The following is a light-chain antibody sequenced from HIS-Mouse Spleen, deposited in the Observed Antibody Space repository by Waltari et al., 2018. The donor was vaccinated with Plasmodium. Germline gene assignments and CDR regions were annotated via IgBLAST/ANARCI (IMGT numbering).Light chain of an antibody. CDR2: EDS. CDR3: MIWPSNASGV. CDR1: ALPNKY. Sequence: SYELTQPPSVSVSPGQTARITCSGDALPNKYAYWYQQKSGQAPVLVIYEDSKRPSGIPERFSGSKDASANTGILLISGLQSEDEADYYCMIWPSNASGVFGGGTKLTVL. J-gene: IGLJ3*02. V-gene: IGLV3-10*01.